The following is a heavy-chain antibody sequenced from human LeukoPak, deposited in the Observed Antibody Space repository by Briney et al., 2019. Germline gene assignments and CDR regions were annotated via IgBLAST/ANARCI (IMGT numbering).Heavy chain of an antibody. J-gene: IGHJ4*02. CDR2: ISAYNGNT. V-gene: IGHV1-18*01. D-gene: IGHD3-10*01. Sequence: ASVKVSCKASGYTFTSYGISWVRQAPGQGREWMGWISAYNGNTNYAQKLQGRVTMTTDTSTSTAYMELRSLRSDDTAVYYCARDYYDSGSYYNPTLDYWGQGTLVTVSS. CDR1: GYTFTSYG. CDR3: ARDYYDSGSYYNPTLDY.